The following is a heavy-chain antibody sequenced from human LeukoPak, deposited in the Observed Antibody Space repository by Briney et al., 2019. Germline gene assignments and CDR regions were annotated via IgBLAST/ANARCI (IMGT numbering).Heavy chain of an antibody. Sequence: SVKVSCTASGGTFSSYAISWVRQAPGQGLEWMGGIIPIFGTANYAQKFQGRVTITADESTSTAYMELSSLRSEDTAVYYCARDLNPIAVAGSYFDYWSQGTLVTVSS. CDR3: ARDLNPIAVAGSYFDY. J-gene: IGHJ4*02. CDR2: IIPIFGTA. D-gene: IGHD6-19*01. V-gene: IGHV1-69*13. CDR1: GGTFSSYA.